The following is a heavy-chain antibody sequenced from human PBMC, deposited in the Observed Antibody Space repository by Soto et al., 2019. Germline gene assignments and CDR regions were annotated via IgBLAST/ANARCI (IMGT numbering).Heavy chain of an antibody. D-gene: IGHD2-2*01. J-gene: IGHJ4*02. Sequence: QVQLQESGPGLVKPSQTLSLTCTVSGDSISRGGFYWSWIRQYPGNGPEWIGYISYSGSSYYNPSLKRRVITTVATSKSQCSLKMNSVTAADTAVYYCARAIVVPAAKFDYWGQGSLVTVSS. CDR1: GDSISRGGFY. CDR2: ISYSGSS. CDR3: ARAIVVPAAKFDY. V-gene: IGHV4-31*03.